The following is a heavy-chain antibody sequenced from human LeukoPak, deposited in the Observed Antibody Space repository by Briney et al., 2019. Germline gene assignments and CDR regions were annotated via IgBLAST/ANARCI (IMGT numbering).Heavy chain of an antibody. D-gene: IGHD4-17*01. CDR3: AKDIGYGDYGGFDY. V-gene: IGHV3-23*01. CDR1: GFTFSSYA. CDR2: ISGSGGSA. Sequence: GGSLRLSCAASGFTFSSYAMSWVRQAPGKGLEWVSAISGSGGSAYYADSVKGRFTISRDNSKDTLYLQMNSLRAEDTAVYYCAKDIGYGDYGGFDYWGQGTLVTVSS. J-gene: IGHJ4*02.